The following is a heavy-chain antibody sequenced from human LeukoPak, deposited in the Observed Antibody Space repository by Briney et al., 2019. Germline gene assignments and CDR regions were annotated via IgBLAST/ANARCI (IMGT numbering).Heavy chain of an antibody. Sequence: ASVKVSCKASGGTFSSYAISWVRQAPGQGLEWMGGIIPIFGTANYAQKFQGRVTITADESTSTAYMELSSLRSEDTAVYYCASRAGYCSSTSCSYYYGMDVWGQGTTVTVSS. J-gene: IGHJ6*02. CDR1: GGTFSSYA. D-gene: IGHD2-2*01. V-gene: IGHV1-69*13. CDR2: IIPIFGTA. CDR3: ASRAGYCSSTSCSYYYGMDV.